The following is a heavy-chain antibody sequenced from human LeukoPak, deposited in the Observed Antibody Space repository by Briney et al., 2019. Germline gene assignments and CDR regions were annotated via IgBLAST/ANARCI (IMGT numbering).Heavy chain of an antibody. CDR2: ISSSGSTI. CDR3: ARDYYDSSGYLGYWD. V-gene: IGHV3-48*03. J-gene: IGHJ4*02. D-gene: IGHD3-22*01. CDR1: GFTFSSFE. Sequence: GGSLRLSCAASGFTFSSFEMNWVRQAPGKGLEWVSYISSSGSTIYYADSVKGRFTISRDNSKNTLYLQMNSLRAEDTAVYYCARDYYDSSGYLGYWDWGQGTLVTVSS.